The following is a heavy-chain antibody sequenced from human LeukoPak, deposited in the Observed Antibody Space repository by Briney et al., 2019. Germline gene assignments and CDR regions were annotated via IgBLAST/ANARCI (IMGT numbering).Heavy chain of an antibody. Sequence: GGSLRLSCAASGVTLSSYGMHWVRQAPGKGLEWVAVISYDGSNKYYADSVKGRFTISRDNSKNTLYLQMDSLRAEDTAVYYCAKEYSSGWYYFDYWGQGTLVTVSS. J-gene: IGHJ4*02. V-gene: IGHV3-30*18. CDR1: GVTLSSYG. CDR3: AKEYSSGWYYFDY. CDR2: ISYDGSNK. D-gene: IGHD6-19*01.